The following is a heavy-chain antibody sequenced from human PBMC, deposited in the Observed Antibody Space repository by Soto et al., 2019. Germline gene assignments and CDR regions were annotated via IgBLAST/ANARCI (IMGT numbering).Heavy chain of an antibody. Sequence: EVQLVESGGGLVQPGGSLRLSCAASGSSFTLYDSHWVRQGRGGSREWVSGIDTAGDTYYPGSVKGRFTISRENAKNSLYLQMNSLRAEDTAVYFCVRDDFWSSYDRYGMDVWGQGTTVTVSS. V-gene: IGHV3-13*01. D-gene: IGHD3-3*01. J-gene: IGHJ6*02. CDR3: VRDDFWSSYDRYGMDV. CDR1: GSSFTLYD. CDR2: IDTAGDT.